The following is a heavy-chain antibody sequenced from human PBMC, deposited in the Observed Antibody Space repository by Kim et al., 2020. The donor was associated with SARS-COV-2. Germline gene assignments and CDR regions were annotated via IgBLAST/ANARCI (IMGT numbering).Heavy chain of an antibody. D-gene: IGHD1-26*01. J-gene: IGHJ4*02. V-gene: IGHV1-8*01. CDR2: T. Sequence: TGYAQKFQGRVTMTRNTSISTAYMELSSLRSEDTAEYYCAIGGSYSDFDYWGQGTLVTVSS. CDR3: AIGGSYSDFDY.